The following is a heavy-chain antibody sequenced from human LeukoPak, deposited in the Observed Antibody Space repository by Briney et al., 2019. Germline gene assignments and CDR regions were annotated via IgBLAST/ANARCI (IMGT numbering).Heavy chain of an antibody. CDR2: MSGNSSNT. J-gene: IGHJ4*02. V-gene: IGHV1-8*01. D-gene: IGHD2-2*01. Sequence: ASVKVSCKASGYTFSSYDMSWVRQAPGQGLEWIGWMSGNSSNTGYEQRFQGRGNMTRNTSISTAYMELRSLRSEDTAVYYCATKYDSCSYSICLYYWGQGTPVSVSP. CDR1: GYTFSSYD. CDR3: ATKYDSCSYSICLYY.